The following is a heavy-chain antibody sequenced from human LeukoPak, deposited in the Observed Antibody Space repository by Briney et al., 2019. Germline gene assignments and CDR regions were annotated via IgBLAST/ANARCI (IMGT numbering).Heavy chain of an antibody. V-gene: IGHV4-34*01. CDR1: SGSFSGYY. CDR3: ARGYGSGWYGGDY. J-gene: IGHJ4*02. CDR2: INHSGST. D-gene: IGHD6-19*01. Sequence: SETLSLTCAVYSGSFSGYYWSWIRQPPGKGLEWIGEINHSGSTNYNPSLKSRVTISVDTSKNQFSLKLSSVTAADTAVYYCARGYGSGWYGGDYWGQGTLVTVSS.